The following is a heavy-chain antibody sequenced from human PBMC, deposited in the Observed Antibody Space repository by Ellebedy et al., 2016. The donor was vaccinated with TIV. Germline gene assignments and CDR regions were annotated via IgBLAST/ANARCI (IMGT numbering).Heavy chain of an antibody. CDR3: AHTITMVRGVITYHYYGMDV. V-gene: IGHV2-5*02. D-gene: IGHD3-10*01. J-gene: IGHJ6*02. CDR2: IYWDDDK. Sequence: SGPTLVKPTQTLTLTCTFSGFSLSTSGVGVGWIRQPPGKALEWLALIYWDDDKRYSPSLKSRLTITKDTSKNQVVLTMTNMDPVDTATYYCAHTITMVRGVITYHYYGMDVWGRGTTVTVS. CDR1: GFSLSTSGVG.